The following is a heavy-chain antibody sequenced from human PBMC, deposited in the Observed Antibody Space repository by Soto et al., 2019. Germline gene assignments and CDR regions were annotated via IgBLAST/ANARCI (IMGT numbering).Heavy chain of an antibody. CDR1: GYSFTSFW. J-gene: IGHJ4*01. V-gene: IGHV5-51*01. Sequence: PGESLKISCKGSGYSFTSFWIAWVRQMPGRGLEWMGIIYPDDSDTRYSPSFQGQVTISADKSISTAYLQWGSLKASDSAIYYCARIGTTVTTPADYWGQGTLVTVSS. CDR2: IYPDDSDT. CDR3: ARIGTTVTTPADY. D-gene: IGHD4-4*01.